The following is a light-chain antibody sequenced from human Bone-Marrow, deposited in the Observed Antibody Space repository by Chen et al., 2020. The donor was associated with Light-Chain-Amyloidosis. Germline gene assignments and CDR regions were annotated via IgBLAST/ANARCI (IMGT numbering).Light chain of an antibody. CDR2: DDS. CDR1: NIGSTC. J-gene: IGLJ3*02. Sequence: SYVLTQPSSVSVAPGQTATIACGGNNIGSTCVHWYQQTPGQAPLLVVYDDSDRPSGIPERLSGCNAGNTATLTISRVEAGDEADYYCQVWDRSSERPVFGGGTKLTVL. V-gene: IGLV3-21*02. CDR3: QVWDRSSERPV.